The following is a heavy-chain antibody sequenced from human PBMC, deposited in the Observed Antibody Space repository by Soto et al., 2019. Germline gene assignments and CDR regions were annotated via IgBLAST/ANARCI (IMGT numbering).Heavy chain of an antibody. Sequence: SETLSLTCSVSGDSVMSGLYWGWIRQSPGKGPEWIGSIYPSGTTYYNPSLKSRVTISVDTSKNLFSLRLTSVNAADTALYFSVGYSASRNWFDPWGQGTLVTVSS. J-gene: IGHJ5*02. CDR1: GDSVMSGLY. CDR3: VGYSASRNWFDP. V-gene: IGHV4-38-2*01. D-gene: IGHD2-21*01. CDR2: IYPSGTT.